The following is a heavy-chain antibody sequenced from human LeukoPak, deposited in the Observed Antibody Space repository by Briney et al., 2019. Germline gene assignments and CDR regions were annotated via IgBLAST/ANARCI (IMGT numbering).Heavy chain of an antibody. Sequence: SETLSLTCAVYGGSFSGYYWTWIRQPPGKGLEWIGYIYYSGSTSYNPSLKSRVTISIDTSKNQFSLKLSSVTAADTAVYYCARGSGYSSNLDYWGQGTLVTVSS. V-gene: IGHV4-59*01. D-gene: IGHD3-3*01. CDR3: ARGSGYSSNLDY. J-gene: IGHJ4*02. CDR1: GGSFSGYY. CDR2: IYYSGST.